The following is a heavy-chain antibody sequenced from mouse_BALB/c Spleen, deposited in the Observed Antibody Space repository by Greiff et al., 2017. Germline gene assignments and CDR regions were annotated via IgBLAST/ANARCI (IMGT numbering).Heavy chain of an antibody. J-gene: IGHJ4*01. V-gene: IGHV1-20*02. CDR1: GYSFTGYF. D-gene: IGHD2-1*01. Sequence: VTLKESGPELVKPGASVKISCKASGYSFTGYFMNWVMQSHGKSLEWIGRINPYNGDTFYNQKFKGKATLTVDKSSSTAHMELRSLASEDSAVYYCARDGKGSMDYWGQGTSVTVSS. CDR2: INPYNGDT. CDR3: ARDGKGSMDY.